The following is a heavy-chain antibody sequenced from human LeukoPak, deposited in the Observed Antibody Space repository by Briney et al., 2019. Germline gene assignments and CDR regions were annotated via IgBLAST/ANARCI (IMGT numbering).Heavy chain of an antibody. CDR2: IIPIFGTA. J-gene: IGHJ6*03. V-gene: IGHV1-69*05. D-gene: IGHD3-10*01. Sequence: ASVKVSSKASGGTFSSYAISWVRQAPGQGLEWMGGIIPIFGTANYAQKFQGRVTITTDESTSTAYMELSSLRSEDTAVYYCARGKHYYGSGTGYYYMDVWGKGTTVTVSS. CDR3: ARGKHYYGSGTGYYYMDV. CDR1: GGTFSSYA.